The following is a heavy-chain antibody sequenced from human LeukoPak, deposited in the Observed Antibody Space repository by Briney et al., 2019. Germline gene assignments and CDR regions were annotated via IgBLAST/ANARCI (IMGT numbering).Heavy chain of an antibody. CDR2: IAYDGSRA. CDR3: TRYNNDHFDY. V-gene: IGHV3-33*01. CDR1: GFTFGAYG. Sequence: GGSLRLSCPGSGFTFGAYGMHWFRQTPAKGLEWVAVIAYDGSRAFYADSVKGRFTISRDNSKNTMSVQMDDLSAEDTAVYYCTRYNNDHFDYWGQGTLVTVSS. D-gene: IGHD1-14*01. J-gene: IGHJ4*02.